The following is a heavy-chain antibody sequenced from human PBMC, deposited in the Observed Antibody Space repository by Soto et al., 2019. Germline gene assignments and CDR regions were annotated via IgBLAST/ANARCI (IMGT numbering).Heavy chain of an antibody. CDR1: GFTFSSYD. CDR2: ISSNGGTT. CDR3: XXXXXXNYDY. D-gene: IGHD1-7*01. J-gene: IGHJ4*02. Sequence: EVQLAESGGGMVQPGGSLRLSCVASGFTFSSYDMHWVRQAPGKGLEYVSSISSNGGTTYYGNSVKGRFTISRDNSKXXXXXXXXXXXXXXXXXXXXXXXXXXNYDYWGQGTLVT. V-gene: IGHV3-64*01.